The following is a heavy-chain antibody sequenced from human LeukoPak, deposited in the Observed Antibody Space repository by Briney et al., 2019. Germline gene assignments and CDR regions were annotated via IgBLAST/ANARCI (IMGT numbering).Heavy chain of an antibody. D-gene: IGHD3-22*01. CDR2: INHSGST. J-gene: IGHJ4*02. CDR3: ARFLNTYYYDSSGYYYVDY. V-gene: IGHV4-34*01. Sequence: PSETLSLTCVVYGGSFSGYYWSWIRQPPGKGLEWIGEINHSGSTNYNPSLKSRVTISVDTSKNQFSLKLSSVTAADTAVYYCARFLNTYYYDSSGYYYVDYWGQGTLVTVSS. CDR1: GGSFSGYY.